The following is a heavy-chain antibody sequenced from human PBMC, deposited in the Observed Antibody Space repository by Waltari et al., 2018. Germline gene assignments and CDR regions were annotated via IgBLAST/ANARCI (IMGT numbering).Heavy chain of an antibody. J-gene: IGHJ3*02. CDR1: GGSFTNHY. Sequence: QVQLQESGPGLVKPSETLSLTCTVSGGSFTNHYLSWIRQSPGKGLEWLGYSYYSGITNYNPSPKSRMTISLDTSKNVFSLKLTAVTAADTAVYYCARDSGFGVFINGWGAAFDIGGEGTRVTVSS. CDR2: SYYSGIT. V-gene: IGHV4-59*11. CDR3: ARDSGFGVFINGWGAAFDI. D-gene: IGHD3-3*01.